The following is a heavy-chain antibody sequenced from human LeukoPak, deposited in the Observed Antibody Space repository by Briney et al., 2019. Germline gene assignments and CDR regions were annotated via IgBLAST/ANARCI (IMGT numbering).Heavy chain of an antibody. Sequence: GGSLRLSCAASGFTFSSYGMHWVRQAPGKGLEWVAVISYDGSNKYYADSVKGRFTISRDNSKNTLYLQMNSLRAEDTAVYYCAKDGSGSFSGGRPFDYWGQGTLVTVSS. D-gene: IGHD1-26*01. CDR2: ISYDGSNK. CDR1: GFTFSSYG. V-gene: IGHV3-30*18. J-gene: IGHJ4*02. CDR3: AKDGSGSFSGGRPFDY.